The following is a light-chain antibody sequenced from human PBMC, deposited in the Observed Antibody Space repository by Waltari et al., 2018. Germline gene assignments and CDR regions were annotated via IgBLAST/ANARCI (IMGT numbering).Light chain of an antibody. V-gene: IGKV3-11*01. J-gene: IGKJ1*01. CDR2: DAS. CDR3: QQRSNWPRWT. CDR1: QSVSSY. Sequence: EIVLTQSPATLSLSPGERATLSCRASQSVSSYLAWYQQKPGQAPRLLIYDASNRATGIPARFSGSWCGTDFTLTISSLEPEDFAVYYCQQRSNWPRWTFGQGTKVEIK.